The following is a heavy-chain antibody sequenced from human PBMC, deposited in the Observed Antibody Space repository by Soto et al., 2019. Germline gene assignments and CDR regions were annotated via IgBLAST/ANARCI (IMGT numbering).Heavy chain of an antibody. CDR3: ARERGAYYYDSSGYTFDY. J-gene: IGHJ4*02. CDR1: GGTFSSYA. D-gene: IGHD3-22*01. Sequence: ASVKVSCKASGGTFSSYAISWVRQAPGQGLEWMGGVIPIFGTANYAQKFQGRVTITADKSTSTAYMELSSLRSEDTAVYYCARERGAYYYDSSGYTFDYWGQGTLVTVS. V-gene: IGHV1-69*06. CDR2: VIPIFGTA.